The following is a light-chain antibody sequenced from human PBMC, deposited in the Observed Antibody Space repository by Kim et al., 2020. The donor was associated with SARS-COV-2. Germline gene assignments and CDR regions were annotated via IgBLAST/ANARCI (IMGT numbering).Light chain of an antibody. CDR1: NIGRKS. V-gene: IGLV3-21*04. Sequence: APGKTARITCGGNNIGRKSVHWYQQKPGQAPVLVIYYDSDRPSGIPERFSASNSGNTATLTIIRVEAGDEADDYCHVWDSTSDHWVFGGGTQLTVL. CDR2: YDS. J-gene: IGLJ3*02. CDR3: HVWDSTSDHWV.